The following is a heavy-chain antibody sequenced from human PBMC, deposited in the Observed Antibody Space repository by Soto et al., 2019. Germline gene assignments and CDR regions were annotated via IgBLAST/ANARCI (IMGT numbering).Heavy chain of an antibody. J-gene: IGHJ5*02. D-gene: IGHD3-16*01. CDR2: ISSSGSTI. CDR3: ARDSMPTATIMITFGGVLQPWFDP. V-gene: IGHV3-11*01. CDR1: GFTFSDYY. Sequence: GGSLRLSCAASGFTFSDYYMSWIRQAPGKGLEWVSYISSSGSTIYYADSVKGRFTISRDNAKNSLYLQMNSLRAEDTVVYYCARDSMPTATIMITFGGVLQPWFDPWGQGTLVTVSS.